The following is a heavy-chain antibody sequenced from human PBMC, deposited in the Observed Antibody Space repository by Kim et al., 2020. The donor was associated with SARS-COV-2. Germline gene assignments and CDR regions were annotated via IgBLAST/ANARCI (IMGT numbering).Heavy chain of an antibody. V-gene: IGHV3-30*07. CDR3: ARDSNLDTAMDYYMDV. J-gene: IGHJ6*03. Sequence: SVKGRFTISRDNSKNTLYLQMNSLRAEDTAVYYCARDSNLDTAMDYYMDVWGKGTTVTVSS. D-gene: IGHD5-18*01.